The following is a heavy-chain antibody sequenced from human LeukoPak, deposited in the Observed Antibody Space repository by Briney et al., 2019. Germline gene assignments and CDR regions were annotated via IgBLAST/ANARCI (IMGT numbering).Heavy chain of an antibody. D-gene: IGHD3-10*01. CDR2: INPESGAT. CDR1: GYPFSGYY. Sequence: ASVQVSCKASGYPFSGYYIHWVRQGPGQGLEWLGWINPESGATKYAQRFEGRVTLTRDTSVTTVHMELSGLRYDDSAVYYCARENLNYYGSGSYLYWGQESQVTVSS. V-gene: IGHV1-2*02. CDR3: ARENLNYYGSGSYLY. J-gene: IGHJ4*02.